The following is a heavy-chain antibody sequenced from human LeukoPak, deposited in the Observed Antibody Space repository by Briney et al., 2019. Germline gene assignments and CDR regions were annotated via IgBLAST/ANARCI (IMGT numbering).Heavy chain of an antibody. CDR2: ISYDGKHK. CDR3: AREDDDSNGIDV. V-gene: IGHV3-30*04. CDR1: GFTFSRYA. J-gene: IGHJ6*02. D-gene: IGHD4-11*01. Sequence: GGSLRLSCAASGFTFSRYAMSWVRQAPGKGLEWVALISYDGKHKYYADSMKGRFTISRDNSKNTLYLQMNSLRAEDTAVYYCAREDDDSNGIDVWGHGTTVTVSS.